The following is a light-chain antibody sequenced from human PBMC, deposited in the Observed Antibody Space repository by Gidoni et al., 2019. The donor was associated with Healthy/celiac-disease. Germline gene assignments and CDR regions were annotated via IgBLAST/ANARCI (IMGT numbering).Light chain of an antibody. V-gene: IGKV3-11*01. CDR3: QQRSNWLT. Sequence: EIVLTQSPATLSLSPGERATSSCRASQSVSSYLAWYQQKPGKAPRLLIYDASNRATGIPARLSGRGSGTDFTLTISSLEPEDFAVYYCQQRSNWLTFGGGTKVEIK. CDR2: DAS. J-gene: IGKJ4*01. CDR1: QSVSSY.